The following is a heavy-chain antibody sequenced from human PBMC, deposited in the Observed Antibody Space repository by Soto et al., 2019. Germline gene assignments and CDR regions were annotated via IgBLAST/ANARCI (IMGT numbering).Heavy chain of an antibody. CDR3: ARRTINAFDI. J-gene: IGHJ3*02. Sequence: SETLSLTCTVSGGSISSYYWSWIRQPPGKGLEWIGYIYYSGSTDYNPSLKSRVTISVDTSKNQFSLKLSSVTVADTAVYYCARRTINAFDIWGQGTMVTVSS. CDR1: GGSISSYY. D-gene: IGHD1-7*01. CDR2: IYYSGST. V-gene: IGHV4-59*01.